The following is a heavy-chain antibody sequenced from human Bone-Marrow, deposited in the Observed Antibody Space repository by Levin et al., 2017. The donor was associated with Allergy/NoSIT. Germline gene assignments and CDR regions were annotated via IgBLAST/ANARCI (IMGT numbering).Heavy chain of an antibody. Sequence: GGSLRLSCATSGFTFDDHTMHWVRQAPGKGLEWVARISWNSGNIGYADSVKGRFTISRDNTKSSLYLQLDSLTTEDSALYYCAKERYDRSGRPFDYWGQGTLVTVSS. CDR1: GFTFDDHT. CDR2: ISWNSGNI. J-gene: IGHJ4*02. V-gene: IGHV3-9*01. CDR3: AKERYDRSGRPFDY. D-gene: IGHD3-22*01.